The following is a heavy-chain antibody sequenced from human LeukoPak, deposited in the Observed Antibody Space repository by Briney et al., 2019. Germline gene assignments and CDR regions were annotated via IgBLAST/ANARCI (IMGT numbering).Heavy chain of an antibody. CDR3: ARGSALRQFDP. Sequence: ASVKVSCEASGYTFTSYDIIWVRQAPGQGLEWMGWISAYSGNTNYAQKLQGRVTMTTDTSTSTAYMELRSLRSDDTALYYCARGSALRQFDPWGQGTLVTVSS. CDR1: GYTFTSYD. CDR2: ISAYSGNT. D-gene: IGHD2-15*01. V-gene: IGHV1-18*01. J-gene: IGHJ5*02.